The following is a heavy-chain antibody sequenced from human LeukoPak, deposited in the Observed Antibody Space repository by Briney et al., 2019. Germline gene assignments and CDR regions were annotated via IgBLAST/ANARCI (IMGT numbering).Heavy chain of an antibody. D-gene: IGHD4-17*01. J-gene: IGHJ4*02. CDR1: GFTFSDYY. CDR3: ARFRLTVTTYAHLDY. CDR2: ISSSGSTI. Sequence: GGSLRLSCAASGFTFSDYYMSWIRQAPGKGLEWVSYISSSGSTIDYADSVKGRFTTSRDNAKNSLYLQMNSLRAEDTAVYYCARFRLTVTTYAHLDYWGQGTLVTVSS. V-gene: IGHV3-11*01.